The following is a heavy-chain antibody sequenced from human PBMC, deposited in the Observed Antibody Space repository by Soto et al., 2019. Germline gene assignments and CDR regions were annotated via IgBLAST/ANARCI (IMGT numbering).Heavy chain of an antibody. CDR3: VESKNWYDGGSRYFDY. V-gene: IGHV1-46*01. Sequence: QVQLVQSGAEVKNPGASVKVSCKASGYTFTSYYIHWVRQAPGQGLEWMGIINPSGGSTTYAQTLQGRVTMTRDTSTSTVYMELSSLRSEDAAVYYCVESKNWYDGGSRYFDYWGQGTLLSVSS. D-gene: IGHD1-1*01. CDR2: INPSGGST. J-gene: IGHJ4*02. CDR1: GYTFTSYY.